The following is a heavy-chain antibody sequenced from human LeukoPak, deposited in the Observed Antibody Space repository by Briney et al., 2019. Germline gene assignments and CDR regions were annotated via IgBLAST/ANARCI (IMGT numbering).Heavy chain of an antibody. CDR3: ARDSAGLVY. V-gene: IGHV4-59*01. Sequence: PSETLSLTCTVSGGSISSYYWSWIRQPPGKGLEWIGYIYYSGSTNYNPSLKSRVTISVDTSKNQFSLKLSSVTAADTAVYYCARDSAGLVYWGQGTLVTVSS. J-gene: IGHJ4*02. D-gene: IGHD3-16*01. CDR2: IYYSGST. CDR1: GGSISSYY.